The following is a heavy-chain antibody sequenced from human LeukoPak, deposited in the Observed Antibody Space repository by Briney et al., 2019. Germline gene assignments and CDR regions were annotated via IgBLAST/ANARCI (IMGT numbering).Heavy chain of an antibody. D-gene: IGHD3-22*01. J-gene: IGHJ1*01. CDR1: GFTFGSYG. Sequence: GSLRLSCAASGFTFGSYGMSWVRQAPGKGLEWVSFITPNADRTSYADSVEGRFTISRDNPRNTLYMQMNSLRDEDTALYYCAIMHGYYDGSGYWVQWGQGTLVTVSS. V-gene: IGHV3-23*01. CDR2: ITPNADRT. CDR3: AIMHGYYDGSGYWVQ.